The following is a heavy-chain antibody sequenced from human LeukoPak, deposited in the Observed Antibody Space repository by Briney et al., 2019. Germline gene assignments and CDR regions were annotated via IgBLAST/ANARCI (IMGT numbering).Heavy chain of an antibody. CDR1: GYTFTSYD. CDR2: MNPNSGNT. V-gene: IGHV1-8*01. CDR3: ARQNSGSPSYNFDY. D-gene: IGHD1-26*01. J-gene: IGHJ4*02. Sequence: ASVKVSCKASGYTFTSYDINWVRQATGQGLEWMGWMNPNSGNTGYAQKFQGRVTMTRNISISTAYMELSSLRSEDTAVYYCARQNSGSPSYNFDYWGQGTLVTVSS.